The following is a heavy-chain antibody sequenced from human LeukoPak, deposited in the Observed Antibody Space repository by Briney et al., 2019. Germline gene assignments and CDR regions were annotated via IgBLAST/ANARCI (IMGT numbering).Heavy chain of an antibody. CDR2: ISDSGDTT. D-gene: IGHD2/OR15-2a*01. J-gene: IGHJ4*02. V-gene: IGHV3-23*01. Sequence: GGSLRLSCAASGFTFISHAMSRVRQAPGKGLERVSGISDSGDTTYHADSVKGRFTISRDNSKNTLYLQMSSLRAGDTAVYYCARSPFGAHSSYFDYWGQGTLVTVSS. CDR1: GFTFISHA. CDR3: ARSPFGAHSSYFDY.